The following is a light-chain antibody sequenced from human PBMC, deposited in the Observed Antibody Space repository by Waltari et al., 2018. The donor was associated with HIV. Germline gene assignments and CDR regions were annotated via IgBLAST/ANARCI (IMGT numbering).Light chain of an antibody. J-gene: IGKJ2*01. CDR1: QGVGSN. CDR2: GAA. V-gene: IGKV3-15*01. Sequence: DIVMTQSPAILSVSPGERVTLSCRASQGVGSNLAWYQQKVGQAPRLLIYGAATRAAEIPVRFSGSGSGTDFTLTIDSVQSEDFATYYCQQYNIRPRGNTFGQGTKLQIK. CDR3: QQYNIRPRGNT.